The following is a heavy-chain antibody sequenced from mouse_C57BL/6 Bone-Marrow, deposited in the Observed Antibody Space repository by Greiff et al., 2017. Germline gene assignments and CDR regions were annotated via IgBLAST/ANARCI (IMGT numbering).Heavy chain of an antibody. D-gene: IGHD1-1*01. Sequence: EVQLQQSVAELVRPGASVKLSCTASGFNIKNTYMHWVKQRPEQGLEWIGRIDPANGNTKYAPKFQGKATITADTSSNTAYLQLSSLTSADTAIYYCASPDYYGSSDYYAMDYWGQETSVTVSS. CDR3: ASPDYYGSSDYYAMDY. CDR2: IDPANGNT. CDR1: GFNIKNTY. J-gene: IGHJ4*01. V-gene: IGHV14-3*01.